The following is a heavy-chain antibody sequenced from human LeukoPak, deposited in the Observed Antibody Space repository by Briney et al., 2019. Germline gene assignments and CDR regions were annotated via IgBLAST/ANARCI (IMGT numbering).Heavy chain of an antibody. CDR3: AKGTGSYYKGVDY. Sequence: PGGSLRLSCAASGFTFNIYAMRWVRQAPGKGLEWVSAISGSGGSTYYADSVKGQFTISRDNSKNTLYLQMNSLRAEDTAVYYCAKGTGSYYKGVDYWGQGTLVTVSS. CDR1: GFTFNIYA. CDR2: ISGSGGST. V-gene: IGHV3-23*01. J-gene: IGHJ4*02. D-gene: IGHD3-10*01.